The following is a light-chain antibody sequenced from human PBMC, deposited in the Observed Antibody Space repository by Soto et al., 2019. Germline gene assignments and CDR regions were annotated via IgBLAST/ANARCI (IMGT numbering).Light chain of an antibody. J-gene: IGKJ1*01. CDR3: KQYSNSRT. CDR2: WES. CDR1: QSVLYRSNSKNY. Sequence: DIVMTQSPDSLAVSLGERATINSKSSQSVLYRSNSKNYLAWYQQKPGQPPKLLIYWESTRESGVPVRFSGSGSGTDFTLPISSLQAEDVAVYYCKQYSNSRTFGQGPRVELK. V-gene: IGKV4-1*01.